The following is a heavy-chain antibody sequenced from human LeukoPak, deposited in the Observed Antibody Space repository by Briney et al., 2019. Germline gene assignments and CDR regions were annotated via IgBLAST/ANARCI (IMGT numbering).Heavy chain of an antibody. Sequence: SETLSLTCTVSGGSISSYYWSWIRQPPGKGLEWIGYIYYSGSTNYNPSLKSRVTISVDTSKNQFSLKLSSVTAADTAVDYCARWYYYDSSYWYFDLWGRGTLVTVSS. CDR3: ARWYYYDSSYWYFDL. D-gene: IGHD3-22*01. CDR1: GGSISSYY. V-gene: IGHV4-59*01. J-gene: IGHJ2*01. CDR2: IYYSGST.